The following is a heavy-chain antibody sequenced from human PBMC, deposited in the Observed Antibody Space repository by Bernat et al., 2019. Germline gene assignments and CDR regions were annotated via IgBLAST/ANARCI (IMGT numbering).Heavy chain of an antibody. D-gene: IGHD6-6*01. CDR2: IYWDDDK. J-gene: IGHJ4*02. V-gene: IGHV2-5*02. CDR1: GFSLSTSGVG. Sequence: QITLKESGPTLVKPTQTLTLTCTFSGFSLSTSGVGVGWIRQPPGKALEWLALIYWDDDKRYSPSLKSKLTITKDTSKNQVVLTMSNMDPVDTATYYCAHTTSIAGRRWTVFDYWGQGTLVTVSS. CDR3: AHTTSIAGRRWTVFDY.